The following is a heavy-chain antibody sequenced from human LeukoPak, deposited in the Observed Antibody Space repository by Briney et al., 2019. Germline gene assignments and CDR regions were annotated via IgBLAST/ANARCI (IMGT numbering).Heavy chain of an antibody. CDR1: GYTFTDYY. CDR2: IDPKGGGT. D-gene: IGHD1-26*01. V-gene: IGHV1-2*02. Sequence: VASVKVSCKASGYTFTDYYIHCLRQAPGQGPEWMGCIDPKGGGTHYAQKFQGRVTMTRDTSISTVYMEVSSLRSDDTAVYYCARGPSSGAFGYWGQGTLVTVSS. CDR3: ARGPSSGAFGY. J-gene: IGHJ4*02.